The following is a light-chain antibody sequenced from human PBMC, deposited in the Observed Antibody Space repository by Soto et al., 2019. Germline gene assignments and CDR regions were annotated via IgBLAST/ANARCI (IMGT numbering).Light chain of an antibody. Sequence: QSVLTQPRSVSGSPGQSVTIPCTGTSSDVGGYNYVSWYQQHPGKAPKLMVYDVTERPSGVPDRFSGSKSGNTASLTISGLRAEDEADYYCCSYAVTSTYLFGTGTKVTVL. CDR2: DVT. J-gene: IGLJ1*01. CDR3: CSYAVTSTYL. V-gene: IGLV2-11*01. CDR1: SSDVGGYNY.